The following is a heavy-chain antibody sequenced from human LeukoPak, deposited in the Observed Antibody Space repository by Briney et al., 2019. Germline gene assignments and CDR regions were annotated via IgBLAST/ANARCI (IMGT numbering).Heavy chain of an antibody. J-gene: IGHJ5*02. CDR3: ARDYDAVVVADPLWFDP. CDR1: GFTFSSYA. V-gene: IGHV3-64*04. CDR2: ISSNGGST. D-gene: IGHD2-15*01. Sequence: GGSLRLSCSASGFTFSSYAMHWVRQAPGKGLEYVSAISSNGGSTYYADSVKGRFTISRDNAKNSVYLQMNSLRDEDTAVYYCARDYDAVVVADPLWFDPWGQGTLVTVSS.